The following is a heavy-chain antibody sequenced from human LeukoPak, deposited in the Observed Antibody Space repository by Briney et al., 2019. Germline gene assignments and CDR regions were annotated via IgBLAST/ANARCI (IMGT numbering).Heavy chain of an antibody. V-gene: IGHV4-59*01. Sequence: SETLSLTCTVSGGSISSYYWSWIRQPPGKGLEWIGYIYYSGSTNYNPSLKSRVTISVDTSKNQFSLKLSSVTAADTAVYYCARVNKGIGVTTVVTPPYYFDYWGQGTLVTVSS. CDR1: GGSISSYY. J-gene: IGHJ4*02. CDR2: IYYSGST. CDR3: ARVNKGIGVTTVVTPPYYFDY. D-gene: IGHD4-23*01.